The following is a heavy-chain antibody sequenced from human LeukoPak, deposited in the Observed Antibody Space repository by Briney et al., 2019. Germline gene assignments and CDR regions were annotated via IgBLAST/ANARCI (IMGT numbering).Heavy chain of an antibody. CDR1: GGSISSYY. D-gene: IGHD3-22*01. CDR2: IYYSGST. CDR3: ARGIVHYYDSSGYYDQFDY. V-gene: IGHV4-39*07. Sequence: SETLSLTCSVSGGSISSYYWGWIRQPPGKGLEWIGSIYYSGSTYYNPSLKSRVTISVDTSKNQFSLKLSSGTAADTAVYYCARGIVHYYDSSGYYDQFDYRGQGTLVTVSS. J-gene: IGHJ4*02.